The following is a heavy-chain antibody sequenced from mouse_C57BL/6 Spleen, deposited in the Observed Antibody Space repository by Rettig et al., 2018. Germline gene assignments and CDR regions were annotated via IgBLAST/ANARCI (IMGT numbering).Heavy chain of an antibody. V-gene: IGHV3-1*01. Sequence: VTGYSITSGYDWHWIRHFPGNKLEWMGYISYSGSTNYNPSLKSRISITHDTSKNHFFLKLNSVTTEDTATYYCARAGPNPWYFDVWGTGTTVTVSS. CDR1: GYSITSGYD. D-gene: IGHD4-1*01. J-gene: IGHJ1*03. CDR2: ISYSGST. CDR3: ARAGPNPWYFDV.